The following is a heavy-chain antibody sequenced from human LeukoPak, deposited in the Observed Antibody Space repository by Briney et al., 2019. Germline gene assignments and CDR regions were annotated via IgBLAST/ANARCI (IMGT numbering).Heavy chain of an antibody. Sequence: SVKVSCKASGGTFISYAISWVRQAPGQGLEWMGRIIPILGIANYAQKFQGRVTITADKSTSTAYMELSSLRSEDTAVYYCASYKSERRDSYINTADYWGQGTLVTVSS. D-gene: IGHD5-24*01. J-gene: IGHJ4*02. CDR1: GGTFISYA. V-gene: IGHV1-69*04. CDR3: ASYKSERRDSYINTADY. CDR2: IIPILGIA.